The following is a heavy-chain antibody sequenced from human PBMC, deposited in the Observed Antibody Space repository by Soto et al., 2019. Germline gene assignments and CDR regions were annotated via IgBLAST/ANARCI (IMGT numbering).Heavy chain of an antibody. CDR3: ARDGSIAVAGGSYYYGMDV. CDR1: GFTFSSYG. D-gene: IGHD6-19*01. V-gene: IGHV3-33*01. J-gene: IGHJ6*02. CDR2: IWYDGSNK. Sequence: XESLSLSCAASGFTFSSYGMHWVRQAPGKGLEWVAVIWYDGSNKYYADSVKGRFTISRDNSKNTLYLQMNSLRAEDTAVYYCARDGSIAVAGGSYYYGMDVWGQGTTVTVSS.